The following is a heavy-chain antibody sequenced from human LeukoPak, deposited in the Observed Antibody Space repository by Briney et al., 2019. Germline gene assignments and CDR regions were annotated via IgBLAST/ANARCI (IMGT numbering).Heavy chain of an antibody. CDR3: AGYYYGSSGYFVFDY. V-gene: IGHV1-69*05. Sequence: SVKVSCKASGGTFSSYAISWVRQAPGQGLEWMGGIIPIFGTANYAQKFQGRVTITTDESTSTAYMELSSLRSEDTAVYYCAGYYYGSSGYFVFDYWGQGTLVTVSS. CDR2: IIPIFGTA. CDR1: GGTFSSYA. J-gene: IGHJ4*02. D-gene: IGHD3-22*01.